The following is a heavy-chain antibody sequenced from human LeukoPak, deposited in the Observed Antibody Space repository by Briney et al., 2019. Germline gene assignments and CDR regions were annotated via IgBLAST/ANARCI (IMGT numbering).Heavy chain of an antibody. V-gene: IGHV1-46*01. D-gene: IGHD3-22*01. CDR3: ARAGRIVRDAFDI. Sequence: ASVKVSCKASGYTFASYYMHWVRQAPGQGLEWMGIINPSGGSTSYAQKFQGRVTMTRDTSTSTVYMELSSLRSGDTAVYYCARAGRIVRDAFDIWGQGTMVTVSS. CDR2: INPSGGST. J-gene: IGHJ3*02. CDR1: GYTFASYY.